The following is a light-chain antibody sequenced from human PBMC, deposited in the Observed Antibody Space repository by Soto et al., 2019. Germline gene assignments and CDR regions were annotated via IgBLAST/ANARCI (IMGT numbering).Light chain of an antibody. V-gene: IGKV1-39*01. CDR2: GAS. CDR1: QSIGSY. J-gene: IGKJ3*01. Sequence: DIQMTQSPYSLSPSVGDSVSITCRASQSIGSYLNWYQYKSGEAPKLLIYGASTLQSGVPSRFSGSGSETEFTLTIGSLQPEDSATYFCQHSYDTPFTFGPGT. CDR3: QHSYDTPFT.